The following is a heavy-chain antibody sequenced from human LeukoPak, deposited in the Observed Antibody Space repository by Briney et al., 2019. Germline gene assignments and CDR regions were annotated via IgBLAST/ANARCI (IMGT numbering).Heavy chain of an antibody. CDR3: ARDPITGTTGTDAFDI. Sequence: PSQTLSLTCTVSGGSISRGGYYWSWIRQPAGKGLEWIGYIYHSGTTYYNPSLKSRVTISVDRSKNQFSLKLSSVTAADTAVYYCARDPITGTTGTDAFDIWGQGTMVTVSS. J-gene: IGHJ3*02. V-gene: IGHV4-30-2*01. D-gene: IGHD1-1*01. CDR1: GGSISRGGYY. CDR2: IYHSGTT.